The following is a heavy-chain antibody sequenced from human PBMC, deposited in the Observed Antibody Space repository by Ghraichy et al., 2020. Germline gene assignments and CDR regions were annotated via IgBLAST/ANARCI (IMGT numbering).Heavy chain of an antibody. Sequence: SETLSLTCAVYGGSFSGYYWSWIRQPPGKGLEWIGEINHSGSTNYNPSLKSRVTISVDTSKNQFSLKLSSVTAADTAVYYCARQSLVVTARPAAYYYYGMDVWGQGTTVTVSS. J-gene: IGHJ6*02. D-gene: IGHD2-21*02. CDR1: GGSFSGYY. V-gene: IGHV4-34*01. CDR3: ARQSLVVTARPAAYYYYGMDV. CDR2: INHSGST.